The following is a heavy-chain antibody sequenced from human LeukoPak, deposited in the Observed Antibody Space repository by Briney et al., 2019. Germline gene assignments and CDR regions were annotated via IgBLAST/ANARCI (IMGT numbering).Heavy chain of an antibody. J-gene: IGHJ4*02. D-gene: IGHD2-2*01. CDR2: FDPEDGET. V-gene: IGHV1-24*01. CDR1: GYTLTELS. Sequence: ASVKVSCKVSGYTLTELSMHWVRQAPGKGLEWMGGFDPEDGETFYAQKFQGRVTMTEDTSTDTAYMELSSLRSEDTAVYYCATRYCSSTSCYHVDYWGQGTLVTVSS. CDR3: ATRYCSSTSCYHVDY.